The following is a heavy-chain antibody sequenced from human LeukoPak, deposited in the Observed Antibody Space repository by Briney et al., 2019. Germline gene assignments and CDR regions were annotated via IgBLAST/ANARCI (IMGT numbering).Heavy chain of an antibody. Sequence: PGGSLRLSCAASGFTVSSNYMSWVRQAPGKGLEWVSVIYSGGSTYYADSVKGRFTISRDNSKNTLYLQMNSLRAEDTAVYYCARDRVIRANDAFDIWGQGTMVTVSS. J-gene: IGHJ3*02. CDR1: GFTVSSNY. V-gene: IGHV3-53*01. CDR3: ARDRVIRANDAFDI. CDR2: IYSGGST. D-gene: IGHD2-21*01.